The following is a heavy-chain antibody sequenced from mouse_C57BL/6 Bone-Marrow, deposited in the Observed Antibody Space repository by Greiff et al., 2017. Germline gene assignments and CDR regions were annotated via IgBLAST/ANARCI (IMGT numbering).Heavy chain of an antibody. J-gene: IGHJ3*01. V-gene: IGHV5-4*01. CDR2: ISDGGSYT. CDR3: ARDERFAY. Sequence: EVKLVESGGGLVKPGGSLKLSCAASGFTFSSYAMSWVRQSQEKRLEWVATISDGGSYTYYPDNVKGRITISRDNAKNNLYLQMSHLKSEDTAMYYCARDERFAYWGQGTLVTVSA. CDR1: GFTFSSYA.